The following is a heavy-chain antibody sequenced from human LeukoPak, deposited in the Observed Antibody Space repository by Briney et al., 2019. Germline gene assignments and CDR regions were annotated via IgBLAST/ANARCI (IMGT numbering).Heavy chain of an antibody. CDR2: ISYDGSNK. CDR1: GFTFSSYA. J-gene: IGHJ3*02. D-gene: IGHD1-26*01. V-gene: IGHV3-30*04. Sequence: PGGSLRLSCAASGFTFSSYAMHWVRQAPGKGLEWVAVISYDGSNKYYADSVKGRFTISRDNSKNTLYLQMNSLRAEDTAVYYCARTIVGAKIEAFDIWGQGTMVTVSS. CDR3: ARTIVGAKIEAFDI.